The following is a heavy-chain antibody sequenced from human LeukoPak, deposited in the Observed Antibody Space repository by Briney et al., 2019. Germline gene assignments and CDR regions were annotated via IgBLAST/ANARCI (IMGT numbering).Heavy chain of an antibody. V-gene: IGHV3-30*02. Sequence: GGSLRLSCVGSGFTFSSYGMHWVRQAAGKGLEWVAFIRHDGSNEYYEDSVKGRFTVSRDNSKNTLFLQMNSLRVEEMAVYYCAKEVHPYDSGTYYFDYWGRGTLVTVSS. J-gene: IGHJ4*02. D-gene: IGHD3-10*01. CDR3: AKEVHPYDSGTYYFDY. CDR1: GFTFSSYG. CDR2: IRHDGSNE.